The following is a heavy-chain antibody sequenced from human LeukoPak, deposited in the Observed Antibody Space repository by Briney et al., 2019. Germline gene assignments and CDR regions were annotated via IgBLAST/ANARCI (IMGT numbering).Heavy chain of an antibody. CDR2: IYYSGGT. CDR3: ARHSGSYYQPLDY. D-gene: IGHD1-26*01. J-gene: IGHJ4*02. V-gene: IGHV4-39*01. Sequence: SETLSLTCSVSGGSVSSSSYYWGWIRQPPGKGLEWIGSIYYSGGTYYNPSLKSRVIISVDTSKNQFSLKVSSVTAADTDVYYCARHSGSYYQPLDYWGQGTLVTVSS. CDR1: GGSVSSSSYY.